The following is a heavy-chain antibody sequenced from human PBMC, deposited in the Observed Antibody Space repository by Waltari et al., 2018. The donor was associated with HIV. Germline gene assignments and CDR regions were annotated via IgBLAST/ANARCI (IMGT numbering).Heavy chain of an antibody. V-gene: IGHV3-53*02. D-gene: IGHD6-13*01. J-gene: IGHJ4*02. CDR3: ARVYLSYSSSFRHAYFDY. CDR1: GFTVSTNY. Sequence: EVQLVETGGGLIQPGGSLRVSCAASGFTVSTNYMTWVRQAPGKGLEWVSLIYSSGSTHYADPVKGRFTISRDNSKNTLYLEMNSLRAEDTAVYFCARVYLSYSSSFRHAYFDYWGQGTLVTVSS. CDR2: IYSSGST.